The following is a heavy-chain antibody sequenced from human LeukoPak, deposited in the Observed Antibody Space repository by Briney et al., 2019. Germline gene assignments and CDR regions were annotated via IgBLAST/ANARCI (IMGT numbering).Heavy chain of an antibody. CDR2: INHSGST. CDR1: GGSFSGYY. CDR3: ASYDSSGYQDFDY. J-gene: IGHJ4*02. Sequence: PSETQSLTCAVYGGSFSGYYWSWIRQPPGKGLEWIGEINHSGSTNYNPSLKSRVTISVDTSKNQFSLKLSSVTAADTAVYYCASYDSSGYQDFDYWGQGTLVTVSS. V-gene: IGHV4-34*01. D-gene: IGHD3-22*01.